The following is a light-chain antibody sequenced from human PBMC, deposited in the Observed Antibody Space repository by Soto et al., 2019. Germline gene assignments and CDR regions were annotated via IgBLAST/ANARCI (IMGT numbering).Light chain of an antibody. V-gene: IGKV1-39*01. CDR1: QSIINY. Sequence: DTQMTQSPSSLSASVGDSVTITCRASQSIINYLNWYQQQRGKAPKLLIYVASTLQTGIPSRFSGSGSGTDFTLTISGLHPEDFAIYYCQQSYNTPYTFGQGTKLEIK. CDR3: QQSYNTPYT. J-gene: IGKJ2*01. CDR2: VAS.